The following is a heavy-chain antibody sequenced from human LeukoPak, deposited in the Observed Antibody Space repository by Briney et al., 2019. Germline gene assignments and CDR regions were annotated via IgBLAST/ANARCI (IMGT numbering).Heavy chain of an antibody. CDR1: GFTFSSYA. CDR3: ARGYSSSWLGYFDY. Sequence: PGGSLRLSCAASGFTFSSYAMHWVRQAPGKGLEWVAVISYDGSNKYYADSVKGRFTISRDNSKNTLYLQMNSLGAEDTAFYYCARGYSSSWLGYFDYWGQGTLVTVSS. D-gene: IGHD6-13*01. V-gene: IGHV3-30-3*01. CDR2: ISYDGSNK. J-gene: IGHJ4*02.